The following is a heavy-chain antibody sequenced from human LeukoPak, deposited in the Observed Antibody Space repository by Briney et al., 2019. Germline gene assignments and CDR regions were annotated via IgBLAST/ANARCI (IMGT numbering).Heavy chain of an antibody. V-gene: IGHV4-39*01. J-gene: IGHJ5*02. CDR2: IYYSGST. D-gene: IGHD2-2*01. CDR3: ARMRSVVPADITPNWFDP. CDR1: GGSISSSSYY. Sequence: SETLSLTCTVSGGSISSSSYYWGWIRRPPGKGLEWIGSIYYSGSTYYNPSLKSRVTISVDTSKNQFSLKLSSVTAADTAVYYCARMRSVVPADITPNWFDPWGQGTLVTVSS.